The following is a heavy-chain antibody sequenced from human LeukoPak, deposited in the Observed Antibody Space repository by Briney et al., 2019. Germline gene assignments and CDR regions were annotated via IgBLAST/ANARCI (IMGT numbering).Heavy chain of an antibody. J-gene: IGHJ5*02. CDR2: ISTGGDI. CDR3: VRGPGRGYDLEP. CDR1: AGSICNSY. Sequence: PSETLSLTCAVSAGSICNSYCSWARQPPGKGLQFIGYISTGGDINYNPSHRSRATMSINPSNNQLSLTLTSVTTADTAVYFCVRGPGRGYDLEPWGQGSLVTVSS. D-gene: IGHD3-22*01. V-gene: IGHV4-4*08.